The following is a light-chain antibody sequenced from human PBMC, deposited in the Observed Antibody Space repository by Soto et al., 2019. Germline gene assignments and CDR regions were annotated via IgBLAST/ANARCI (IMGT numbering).Light chain of an antibody. CDR2: WAS. CDR1: QSVLYSSNNRNY. V-gene: IGKV4-1*01. Sequence: DIVMTQSPDSLAVSLGERATINCKSSQSVLYSSNNRNYLTWYQQKPGQPPKLLIYWASTRESGVPDRFSGSGSGTDFPLTISSLQAEDVAVYYCQQYYKIPLTFGGGTKVEIK. J-gene: IGKJ4*01. CDR3: QQYYKIPLT.